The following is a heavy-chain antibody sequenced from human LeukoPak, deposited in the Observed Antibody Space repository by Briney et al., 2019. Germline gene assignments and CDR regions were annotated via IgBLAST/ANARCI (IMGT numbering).Heavy chain of an antibody. D-gene: IGHD3-3*01. Sequence: GGSLRLSCAASGFTFSSYWMSWVRQAPGKGLEWVANIKQDGSEKYYVDSVKGRFTISRDNAKNSLYLQMNSLRAEDTAVYYCARDSRLGSYYDFWSGYPNYYYHGMDVWGQGTTVTVSS. CDR1: GFTFSSYW. CDR3: ARDSRLGSYYDFWSGYPNYYYHGMDV. CDR2: IKQDGSEK. J-gene: IGHJ6*02. V-gene: IGHV3-7*01.